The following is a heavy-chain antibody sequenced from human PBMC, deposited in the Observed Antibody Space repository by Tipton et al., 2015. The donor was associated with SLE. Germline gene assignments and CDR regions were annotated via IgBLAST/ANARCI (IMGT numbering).Heavy chain of an antibody. CDR3: AAYPLSRGPLLDGFYI. D-gene: IGHD2/OR15-2a*01. Sequence: SLRLSCAASGFTFSSYEMNWVRQAPGKGLEWVSHISISGGTIFYADAVKGRFTISRDNTKNSLFLQMNSLRAEDTAVYYCAAYPLSRGPLLDGFYIWGQGTMVTVSS. V-gene: IGHV3-48*03. CDR1: GFTFSSYE. CDR2: ISISGGTI. J-gene: IGHJ3*02.